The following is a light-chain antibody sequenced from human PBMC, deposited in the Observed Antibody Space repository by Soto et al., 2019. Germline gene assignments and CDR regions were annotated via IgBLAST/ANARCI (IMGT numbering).Light chain of an antibody. CDR3: LLYFGGTRV. CDR1: TGAVTSGYY. J-gene: IGLJ2*01. Sequence: QAVVTQEPSLTVSPGGTVTLTCASSTGAVTSGYYPNWFQQKPGQAPRALIYSTTEKHSWTPARFSGSLLGGKAALTLSGVQPEDEAEYYCLLYFGGTRVFGGGTKVTVL. V-gene: IGLV7-43*01. CDR2: STT.